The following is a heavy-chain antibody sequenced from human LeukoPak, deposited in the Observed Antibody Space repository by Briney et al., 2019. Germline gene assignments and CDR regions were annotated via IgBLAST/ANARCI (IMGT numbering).Heavy chain of an antibody. Sequence: GGSLRLSCAASGFTFTNYWIHWVRQAPGKGLVWVSRITNDERTNSADSVDGRFTISRDNAKNTVYLQINSLRAEDTAVCYCARDGGTSTPFDYWGQGTVVTVSS. CDR2: ITNDERT. CDR3: ARDGGTSTPFDY. D-gene: IGHD2-15*01. V-gene: IGHV3-74*01. CDR1: GFTFTNYW. J-gene: IGHJ4*02.